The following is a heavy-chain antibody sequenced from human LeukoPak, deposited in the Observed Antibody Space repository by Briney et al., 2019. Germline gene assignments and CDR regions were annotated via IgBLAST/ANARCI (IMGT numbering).Heavy chain of an antibody. CDR1: GFTFSSYG. Sequence: GGSLRLSCAGSGFTFSSYGLSWVRQTPGKGLEWVSAISGSGVSTYYVDSVKGRFTISRDNAKNSLYLQMNSLRAEDTAVYYCARESDCSGGSCYDYWGQGTLVTVSS. J-gene: IGHJ4*02. CDR2: ISGSGVST. V-gene: IGHV3-23*01. CDR3: ARESDCSGGSCYDY. D-gene: IGHD2-15*01.